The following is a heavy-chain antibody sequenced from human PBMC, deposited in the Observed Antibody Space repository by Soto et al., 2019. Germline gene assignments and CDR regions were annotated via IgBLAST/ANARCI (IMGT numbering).Heavy chain of an antibody. CDR3: ASYYGSVIYHPKC. D-gene: IGHD3-10*01. CDR2: INSDGRST. J-gene: IGHJ4*02. CDR1: GFTFSSYW. Sequence: EVQLVESGGGLVQPGGSLRLSCAASGFTFSSYWMHWVRQAPGKGLAWVSRINSDGRSTSYADSVKGRFTISRDNAKNTLYLQMNSLRAEDTAVYYCASYYGSVIYHPKCWGQGALVTVAS. V-gene: IGHV3-74*01.